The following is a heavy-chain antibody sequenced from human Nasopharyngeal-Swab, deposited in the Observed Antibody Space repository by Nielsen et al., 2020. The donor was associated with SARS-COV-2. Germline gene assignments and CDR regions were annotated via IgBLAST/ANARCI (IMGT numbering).Heavy chain of an antibody. D-gene: IGHD3-9*01. CDR1: GGSISSYY. CDR2: IYYSGST. Sequence: SETLSLTSTVSGGSISSYYWSWIRQLPGKGLEWFGYIYYSGSTNYNPSLKSRVTISVDTSKNQFSLKLSSVTAADTAVYYCARSLTGYYPYHYYYYMDVWGKGTTVTVSS. J-gene: IGHJ6*03. V-gene: IGHV4-59*01. CDR3: ARSLTGYYPYHYYYYMDV.